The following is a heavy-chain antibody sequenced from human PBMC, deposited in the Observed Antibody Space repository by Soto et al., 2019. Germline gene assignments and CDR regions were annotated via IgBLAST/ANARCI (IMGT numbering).Heavy chain of an antibody. Sequence: EVQLVESGGGLVQTGGSLRLSCAASGFTFSRDWMHWVRQAPGKGLVWVSHLNRDGSSTSYADSVNGRFTISSDNARNTLFLQMNSLRAEDTAVYYCARGLKWGLFDYWGQGTLVTVSS. J-gene: IGHJ4*02. CDR3: ARGLKWGLFDY. D-gene: IGHD4-4*01. V-gene: IGHV3-74*01. CDR2: LNRDGSST. CDR1: GFTFSRDW.